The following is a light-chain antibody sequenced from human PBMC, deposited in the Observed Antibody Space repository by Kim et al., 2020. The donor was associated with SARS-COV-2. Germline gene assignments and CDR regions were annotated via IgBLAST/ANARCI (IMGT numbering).Light chain of an antibody. Sequence: SPGERATLSCRASQSVSNNLAWYQHNPGRPPRLLIYGASTRATGVPARFSGSGSGTDFTLTVSSLQSEDFAVYYCHHYNDWPPGDTFGQGTKLEI. J-gene: IGKJ2*01. CDR1: QSVSNN. CDR3: HHYNDWPPGDT. CDR2: GAS. V-gene: IGKV3-15*01.